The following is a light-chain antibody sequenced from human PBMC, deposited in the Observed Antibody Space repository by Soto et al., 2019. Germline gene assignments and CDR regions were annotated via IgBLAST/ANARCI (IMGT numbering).Light chain of an antibody. J-gene: IGKJ1*01. CDR3: QQYNNYYT. V-gene: IGKV1-5*01. CDR1: QSISSW. CDR2: DVS. Sequence: DIHLTQSPSTLSASVGDRVTITCRASQSISSWLAWYQQKPGKAPKLLIYDVSSLESGVPSRFSGSGSGTEFTLTISXLQPDDFATHYCQQYNNYYTFGQGTKVDIK.